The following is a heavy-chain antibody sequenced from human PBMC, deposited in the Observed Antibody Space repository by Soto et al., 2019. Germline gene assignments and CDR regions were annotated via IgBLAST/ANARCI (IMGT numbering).Heavy chain of an antibody. D-gene: IGHD3-22*01. CDR1: GFTFSSYW. CDR2: INRYGSST. J-gene: IGHJ3*02. Sequence: EVQLVESGGGLVQPGGSQRLSCEGSGFTFSSYWMHWVRQVPGKGLVWVSRINRYGSSTSYADSVKGRFTISRDNAKNTVYLQMNSLRAEDTAVYYCARGGDSSYYDSSGYPAAFDIWGQGTMVTVSS. V-gene: IGHV3-74*01. CDR3: ARGGDSSYYDSSGYPAAFDI.